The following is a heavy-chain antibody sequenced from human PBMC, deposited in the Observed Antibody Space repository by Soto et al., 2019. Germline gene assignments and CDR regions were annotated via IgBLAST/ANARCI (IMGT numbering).Heavy chain of an antibody. CDR1: GFTFSSYA. V-gene: IGHV3-30*04. D-gene: IGHD1-26*01. J-gene: IGHJ4*02. CDR3: AFSGSYYFDY. CDR2: ISYDGSNK. Sequence: GGSLRLSCAASGFTFSSYAMHWVRQAPGKGLEWVAVISYDGSNKYYADSVKGRFTISRDNSKNTLYLQMNSLRAEDTAVYYCAFSGSYYFDYWGQGTLVTVSS.